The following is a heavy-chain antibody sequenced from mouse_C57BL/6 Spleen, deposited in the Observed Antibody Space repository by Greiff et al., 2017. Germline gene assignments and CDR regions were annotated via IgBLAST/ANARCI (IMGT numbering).Heavy chain of an antibody. CDR3: ARGGGDYAMDY. J-gene: IGHJ4*01. V-gene: IGHV1-69*01. Sequence: QVQLQQPGAELVMPGASVKLSCKASGYTFTSYWMHWVKQRPGQGLEWIGEIDPSDSYSNYNQKFKGKSTLTVDKSSSTAYMQLGSLASEDAAVYYCARGGGDYAMDYWGQGTSVTVSS. CDR2: IDPSDSYS. CDR1: GYTFTSYW.